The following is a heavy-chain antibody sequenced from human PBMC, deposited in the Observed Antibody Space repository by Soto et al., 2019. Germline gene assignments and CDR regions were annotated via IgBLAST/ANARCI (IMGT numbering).Heavy chain of an antibody. V-gene: IGHV3-30*18. J-gene: IGHJ4*02. CDR1: GFTFSSYG. CDR3: AKDRKELGLQYLFDY. CDR2: ISYDGSNK. D-gene: IGHD4-4*01. Sequence: GGSLRLSCAASGFTFSSYGMHWVRQAPGKGLEWVAVISYDGSNKYYADSVKGRFTISRDNSKNTLYLQMNSLRAEDTAVYYCAKDRKELGLQYLFDYWGQGTLVTVSS.